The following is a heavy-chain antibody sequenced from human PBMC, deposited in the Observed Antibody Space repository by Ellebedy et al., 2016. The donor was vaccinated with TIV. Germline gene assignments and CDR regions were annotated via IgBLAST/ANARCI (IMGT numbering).Heavy chain of an antibody. V-gene: IGHV3-23*01. CDR1: GFTFSSYT. CDR3: AKGITAAVVEGSLFDL. D-gene: IGHD6-13*01. Sequence: GESLKISXAASGFTFSSYTMRWVRQAPGKGLEWVSDISGSGGGTYYADSVKGRFTISRDNSKNTLYLQMNSLRVEDTAVYYCAKGITAAVVEGSLFDLWGQGTLVTVSS. CDR2: ISGSGGGT. J-gene: IGHJ5*02.